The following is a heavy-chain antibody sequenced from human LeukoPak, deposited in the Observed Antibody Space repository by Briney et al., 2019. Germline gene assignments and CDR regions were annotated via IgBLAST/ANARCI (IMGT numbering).Heavy chain of an antibody. V-gene: IGHV1-18*01. J-gene: IGHJ4*02. CDR1: GYTFSTYG. D-gene: IGHD4/OR15-4a*01. Sequence: ASVKVSCKTSGYTFSTYGITWVRQAPGQGLEWVGWISGYNDNPYYAQKFQGRVTMTTATSTSTAYMDLRSLRSDDTAVYYCARVVHGANYLDFWGQGTLVTVSS. CDR3: ARVVHGANYLDF. CDR2: ISGYNDNP.